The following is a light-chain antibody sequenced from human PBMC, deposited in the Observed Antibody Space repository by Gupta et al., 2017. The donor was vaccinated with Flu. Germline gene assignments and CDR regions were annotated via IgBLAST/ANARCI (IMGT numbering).Light chain of an antibody. V-gene: IGLV3-19*01. CDR2: GKK. CDR3: NSQENTGNQVI. J-gene: IGLJ2*01. CDR1: SLRSYY. Sequence: SSELTQDPAVSVALGQTVRITCQGDSLRSYYANWFQQKPGQAPKIVFYGKKSRPSGIPDRFSGSSSGNTASLTITGVQAEDEADYYCNSQENTGNQVIFGGGTRLTV.